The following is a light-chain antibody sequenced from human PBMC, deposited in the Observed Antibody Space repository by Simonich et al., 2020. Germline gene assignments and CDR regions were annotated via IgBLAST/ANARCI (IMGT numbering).Light chain of an antibody. CDR1: SGSIASNY. V-gene: IGLV6-57*03. CDR2: EDN. J-gene: IGLJ2*01. CDR3: QSYDSSNHVV. Sequence: NFMLTQPHSVSESPGKTVTISCTRSSGSIASNYVQWYQQRPGSAPTTVIYEDNQRPSGFPDRFSGSIASSSNSASLTISGLKTEDEADYYCQSYDSSNHVVFGGGTKLTVL.